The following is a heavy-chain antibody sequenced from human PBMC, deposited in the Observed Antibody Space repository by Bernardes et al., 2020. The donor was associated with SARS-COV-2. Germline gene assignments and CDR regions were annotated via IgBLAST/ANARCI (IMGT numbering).Heavy chain of an antibody. CDR1: GFTFSSYW. CDR3: ARDLARDYYDNWFGP. CDR2: INSDGSST. V-gene: IGHV3-74*01. D-gene: IGHD3-22*01. J-gene: IGHJ5*02. Sequence: GGSLRLSCAASGFTFSSYWMHWVRQAPGKGLVWVSRINSDGSSTSYADSVKGRFTISRDNAKNTLYLQMNSLRAEDTAVYYCARDLARDYYDNWFGPWGQGTLVTVSS.